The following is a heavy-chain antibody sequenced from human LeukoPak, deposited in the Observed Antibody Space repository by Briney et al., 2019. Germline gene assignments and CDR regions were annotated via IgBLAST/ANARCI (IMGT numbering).Heavy chain of an antibody. D-gene: IGHD4-11*01. CDR3: ATVTTGTTALDI. J-gene: IGHJ3*02. V-gene: IGHV4-59*08. CDR2: IYYSGST. CDR1: GGSISSYY. Sequence: PSETLSLTCTVSGGSISSYYWSWIRQPPGKGLEWIGYIYYSGSTNYNPSLKSRVTISVDTSKNQFSLKLSSVTAADTAVYYCATVTTGTTALDIWGQGTMVTVSS.